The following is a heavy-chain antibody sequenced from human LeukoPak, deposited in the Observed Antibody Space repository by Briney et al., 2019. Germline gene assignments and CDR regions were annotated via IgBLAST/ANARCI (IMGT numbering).Heavy chain of an antibody. D-gene: IGHD3-10*01. CDR2: IYSGGST. CDR1: GFTFSFYS. V-gene: IGHV3-66*01. CDR3: ATIWFGEFPDY. Sequence: GGSLRLSCAASGFTFSFYSMNWVRQAPGKGLEWVSVIYSGGSTYYADSVKGRFTISRDNSKNTLYLQMNSLRAEDTAVYYCATIWFGEFPDYWGQGTLVTVSS. J-gene: IGHJ4*02.